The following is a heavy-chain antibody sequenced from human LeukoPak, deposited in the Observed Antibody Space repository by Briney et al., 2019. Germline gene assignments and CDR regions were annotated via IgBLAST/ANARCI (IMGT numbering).Heavy chain of an antibody. D-gene: IGHD1-26*01. V-gene: IGHV4-4*02. Sequence: PSGTLSLTCAVSGGSISSSNWWSWVRQPPGKGLEWIGEIYHSGSTNYNPSLKSRVTISVDKSKNQFSLKLSSVTAADTAVYYCARVQGDYYHYGMDVWGQGTTVTVSS. J-gene: IGHJ6*02. CDR2: IYHSGST. CDR3: ARVQGDYYHYGMDV. CDR1: GGSISSSNW.